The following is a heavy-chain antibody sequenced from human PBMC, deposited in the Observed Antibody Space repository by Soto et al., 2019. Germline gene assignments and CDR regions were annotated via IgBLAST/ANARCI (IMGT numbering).Heavy chain of an antibody. CDR1: GYTFTSYG. D-gene: IGHD3-10*01. Sequence: ASVNVSRKASGYTFTSYGISWVRQPPGQGLEWMGWISAKKGNTKYAQKLQGRVTMTADTSTSTDYMELRSLRFDDTAVYYCAIVSFTSVRRVIRPRSFDYWGQGTLVTVSS. J-gene: IGHJ4*02. CDR3: AIVSFTSVRRVIRPRSFDY. CDR2: ISAKKGNT. V-gene: IGHV1-18*04.